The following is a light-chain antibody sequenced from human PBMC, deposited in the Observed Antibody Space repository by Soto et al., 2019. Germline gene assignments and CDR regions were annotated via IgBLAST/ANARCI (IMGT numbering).Light chain of an antibody. CDR3: QQYNNWPPVT. V-gene: IGKV3-15*01. Sequence: EIVMTQSLATLSVSPGERAILSCRASQSVSSNLAWYQQKPGQAPRLLIYGASTRATGIPARFSGSGSGTEFSLTISSLQSEDFAVYYCQQYNNWPPVTFGQGTKVEIK. CDR1: QSVSSN. CDR2: GAS. J-gene: IGKJ1*01.